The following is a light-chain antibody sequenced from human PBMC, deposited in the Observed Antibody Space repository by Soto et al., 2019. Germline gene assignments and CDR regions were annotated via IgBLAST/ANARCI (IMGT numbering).Light chain of an antibody. CDR1: QSVSSTY. J-gene: IGKJ1*01. V-gene: IGKV3D-20*01. Sequence: EIVLTQSPATLSLSPGERATLSCGASQSVSSTYLAWYQQKPGLVPRLLIYDASTRATGISDRFSGSGSGTDCTLTISRLQPEDFAVYYCQQYGSLPWTFGQGTKVEIK. CDR3: QQYGSLPWT. CDR2: DAS.